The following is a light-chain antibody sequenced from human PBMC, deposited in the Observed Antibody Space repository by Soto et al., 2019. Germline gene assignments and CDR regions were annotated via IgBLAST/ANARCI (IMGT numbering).Light chain of an antibody. V-gene: IGLV2-14*01. Sequence: QSALTQPASVSGSPGQSITISCTGTSNDIGANDYVSWYQHHPGQAPKILIYEAANRPSGVSHRFSGSKSGNTASLTISGLKAEDEDDYFCTSYTSTSTLVFGGGTQLTVL. J-gene: IGLJ2*01. CDR3: TSYTSTSTLV. CDR1: SNDIGANDY. CDR2: EAA.